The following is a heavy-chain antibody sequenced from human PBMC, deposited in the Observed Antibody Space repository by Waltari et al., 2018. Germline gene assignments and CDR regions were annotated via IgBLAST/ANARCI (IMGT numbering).Heavy chain of an antibody. V-gene: IGHV1-24*01. CDR3: ATRRYIDYYYYGMDV. CDR1: GYTLTYLS. D-gene: IGHD3-9*01. J-gene: IGHJ6*02. CDR2: LDPEDGKT. Sequence: HVQLVRSGAEGKKLGASVKVHCKVSGYTLTYLSMPRVRRARGKGLEGRGGLDPEDGKTIYAQKCQGRVTMTENTSTDTAYMELSSLRSEDTAVYYCATRRYIDYYYYGMDVWGQGTTVTVSS.